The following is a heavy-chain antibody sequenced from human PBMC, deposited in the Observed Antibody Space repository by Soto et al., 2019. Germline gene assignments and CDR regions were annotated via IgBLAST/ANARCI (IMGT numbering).Heavy chain of an antibody. D-gene: IGHD2-15*01. J-gene: IGHJ4*02. Sequence: PGESLKISGKGSGYRFANYWIGWVRQMPGKGLEWMGIIYPGDSDTRYSPSFQGQVTISADKSISTAYLQGSSLKASDTAMYYCARHHEGSGNYWGQGTLVTVSS. CDR1: GYRFANYW. CDR2: IYPGDSDT. V-gene: IGHV5-51*01. CDR3: ARHHEGSGNY.